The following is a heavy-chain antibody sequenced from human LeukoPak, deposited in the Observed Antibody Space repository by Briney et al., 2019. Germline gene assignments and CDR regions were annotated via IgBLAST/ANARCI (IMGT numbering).Heavy chain of an antibody. D-gene: IGHD5-12*01. CDR3: ARAGIVATFYYYYMDV. CDR1: GFTFSRYE. Sequence: QTGGSLRLSCAASGFTFSRYEMNWVRQAPGKGLEWVSYISSSSSTIYYADSVKGRFTISRDNAKNSLYLQMNSLRAEDTAVYYCARAGIVATFYYYYMDVWGKGTTVTVSS. J-gene: IGHJ6*03. CDR2: ISSSSSTI. V-gene: IGHV3-48*01.